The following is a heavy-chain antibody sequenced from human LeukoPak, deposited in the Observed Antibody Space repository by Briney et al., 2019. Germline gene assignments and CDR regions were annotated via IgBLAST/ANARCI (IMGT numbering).Heavy chain of an antibody. Sequence: ASVKVSCKASGGTFSSYAISWVRQAPGQGLEWMGGIIPIFGTANYAQKFQGRVTITADKSTSTAYMELSSLRSEDTAVYYCARVVLPVFGVRGVIGGLGNYFDYWGQGTLVTVSS. D-gene: IGHD3-10*01. CDR1: GGTFSSYA. CDR3: ARVVLPVFGVRGVIGGLGNYFDY. CDR2: IIPIFGTA. V-gene: IGHV1-69*06. J-gene: IGHJ4*02.